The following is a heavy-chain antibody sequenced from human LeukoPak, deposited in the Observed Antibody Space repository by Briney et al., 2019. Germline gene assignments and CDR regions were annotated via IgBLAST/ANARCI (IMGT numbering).Heavy chain of an antibody. D-gene: IGHD2-2*01. CDR3: ASEDIVVVPAALIRGYYMDV. Sequence: SVKVSCKASGGTFSSYAISWVRQAPGQGLEWMGGIIPIFGTANYAQKFQGRVTITADESTSTAYMELSSLRSEDTAVYYCASEDIVVVPAALIRGYYMDVWGKGTTVTVSS. CDR2: IIPIFGTA. CDR1: GGTFSSYA. V-gene: IGHV1-69*13. J-gene: IGHJ6*03.